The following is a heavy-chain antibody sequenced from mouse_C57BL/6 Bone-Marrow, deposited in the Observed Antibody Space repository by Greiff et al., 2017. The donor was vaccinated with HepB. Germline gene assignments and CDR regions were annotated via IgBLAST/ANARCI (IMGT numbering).Heavy chain of an antibody. D-gene: IGHD1-1*01. Sequence: EVQLQESGGGLVQPGGSLKLSCAASGFTFSDYGMAWVRQAPRKGPEWVAFISNLAYSIYYADTVTGRFTISRENAKNTLYREMSSLRSEDTAMYYCARLTVRYAMDYWGQGTSVTVSS. CDR3: ARLTVRYAMDY. CDR2: ISNLAYSI. V-gene: IGHV5-15*01. J-gene: IGHJ4*01. CDR1: GFTFSDYG.